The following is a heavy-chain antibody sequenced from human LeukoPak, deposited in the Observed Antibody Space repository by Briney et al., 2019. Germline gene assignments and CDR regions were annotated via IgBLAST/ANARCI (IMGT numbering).Heavy chain of an antibody. CDR2: IYSGGST. Sequence: GGSLRLSCAASGFTVSSNYMSWVRQAPGKGLEWVSVIYSGGSTYYAESVKGRFTISRDSSKNTLYLQMNSLRAEDTAEYYWVRVGYRYVFFDYWGQGTQVTVSS. J-gene: IGHJ4*02. CDR3: VRVGYRYVFFDY. CDR1: GFTVSSNY. D-gene: IGHD5-18*01. V-gene: IGHV3-53*01.